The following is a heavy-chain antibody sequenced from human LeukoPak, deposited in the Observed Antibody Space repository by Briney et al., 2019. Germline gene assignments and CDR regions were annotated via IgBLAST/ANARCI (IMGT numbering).Heavy chain of an antibody. V-gene: IGHV5-51*01. D-gene: IGHD4-17*01. CDR1: GYSFTYW. J-gene: IGHJ4*02. Sequence: GESLKISCKGSGYSFTYWIGWVRQMPGKGLEWMGIIYSGDSHTKYSPSFQGRVTISVDNSISTAYLQWSSLEASDTAMYYCASARHGDYVWDYWGQGALVTVSS. CDR3: ASARHGDYVWDY. CDR2: IYSGDSHT.